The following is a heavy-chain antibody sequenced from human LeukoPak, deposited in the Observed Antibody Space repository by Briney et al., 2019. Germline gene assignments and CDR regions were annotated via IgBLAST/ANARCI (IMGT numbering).Heavy chain of an antibody. J-gene: IGHJ4*02. CDR2: ISGSGGST. CDR3: ARSPHSSGYYYGDY. CDR1: GFTFSSYA. Sequence: GSLRLSCAASGFTFSSYAMSWVRQAPGKGLEWVSAISGSGGSTYYADSVKGRFTISRDNSKNTLYLQMNSLRAEDTAVYYCARSPHSSGYYYGDYWGQGTLVTVSS. D-gene: IGHD3-22*01. V-gene: IGHV3-23*01.